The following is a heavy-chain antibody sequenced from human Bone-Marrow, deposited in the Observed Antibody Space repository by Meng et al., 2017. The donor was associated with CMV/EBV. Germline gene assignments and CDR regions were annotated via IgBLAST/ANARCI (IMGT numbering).Heavy chain of an antibody. CDR3: AREPAVAGTRYFQH. J-gene: IGHJ1*01. CDR1: GFTFSSYA. V-gene: IGHV3-23*01. Sequence: GESLKISCAASGFTFSSYAMSWVRQAPGKGLEWVSAISGSGGSTYYADSVKGRFTISRDNSKNTLYLQMNSLRAEDTAVYYCAREPAVAGTRYFQHWGQGTLVTVSS. D-gene: IGHD6-19*01. CDR2: ISGSGGST.